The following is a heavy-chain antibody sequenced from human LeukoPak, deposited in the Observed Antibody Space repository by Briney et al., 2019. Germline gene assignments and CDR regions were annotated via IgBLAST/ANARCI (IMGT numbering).Heavy chain of an antibody. CDR1: GGPFSGYY. CDR2: INHSGST. D-gene: IGHD1-14*01. CDR3: AREGPDYWFDP. Sequence: SETLSLTCAVYGGPFSGYYWSWIRQPPGKGLEWIGEINHSGSTNYNPSLKSRVTISVDTSKNQFSLKLSSVTAADTAVYYCAREGPDYWFDPWGQGTLVTVSS. V-gene: IGHV4-34*01. J-gene: IGHJ5*02.